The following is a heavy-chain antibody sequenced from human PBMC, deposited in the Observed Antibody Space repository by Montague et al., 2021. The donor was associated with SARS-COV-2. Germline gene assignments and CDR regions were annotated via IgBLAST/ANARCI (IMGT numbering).Heavy chain of an antibody. Sequence: TLSLTCTVSGGSISGGSYYWSWIRPPAGKGLEWIVRIYTSGSTNYNPSIKSRVTISVYTSKNQFSLKLISVTDADTAVYYCARADFCSGYHYFDYWGQGTLVTVSS. J-gene: IGHJ4*02. D-gene: IGHD3-3*01. V-gene: IGHV4-61*02. CDR1: GGSISGGSYY. CDR3: ARADFCSGYHYFDY. CDR2: IYTSGST.